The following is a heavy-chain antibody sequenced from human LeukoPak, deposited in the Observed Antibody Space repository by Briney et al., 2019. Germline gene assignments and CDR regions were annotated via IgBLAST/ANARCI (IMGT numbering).Heavy chain of an antibody. CDR3: AKEMGNSQPFDY. D-gene: IGHD2/OR15-2a*01. V-gene: IGHV3-23*01. Sequence: PGGSLRLSCAASGFTFGNYGSAWVRHAPGKGLEWVSAISGSGRDTYYADSVKGRFTISRDNSKNTLYLHMNSLRVEDTALYYCAKEMGNSQPFDYWGQGTLVTVPS. CDR2: ISGSGRDT. CDR1: GFTFGNYG. J-gene: IGHJ4*02.